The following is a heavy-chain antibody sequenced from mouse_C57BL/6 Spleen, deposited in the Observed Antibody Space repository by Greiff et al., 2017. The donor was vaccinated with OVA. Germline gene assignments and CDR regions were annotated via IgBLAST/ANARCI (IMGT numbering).Heavy chain of an antibody. CDR3: ARYVYYDCDEDYAMDY. J-gene: IGHJ4*01. V-gene: IGHV7-3*01. Sequence: EVQLVESGGGLVQPGGSLSLSCAASGFTFTDYYMSWVRQPPGKALEWLGFIRNKANGYTTEYSASVKGRFTISRDTSQSILYLQMNALRAEDSGTYYCARYVYYDCDEDYAMDYWGQGTSVTVSS. CDR1: GFTFTDYY. D-gene: IGHD2-4*01. CDR2: IRNKANGYTT.